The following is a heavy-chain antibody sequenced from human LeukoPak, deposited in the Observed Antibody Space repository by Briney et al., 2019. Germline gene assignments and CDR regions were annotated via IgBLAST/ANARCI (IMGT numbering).Heavy chain of an antibody. CDR3: ARDGLYDYVWGSYRHDY. V-gene: IGHV3-7*01. Sequence: GGSLRLSCAASGFTFSSYWMRWVRQAPGKGLEWVANIKQDGSEKYYVDSVKGRFTISRDNAKNSLYLQMNSLRAEDTAVYYCARDGLYDYVWGSYRHDYWGQGTLVTVSS. D-gene: IGHD3-16*02. J-gene: IGHJ4*02. CDR1: GFTFSSYW. CDR2: IKQDGSEK.